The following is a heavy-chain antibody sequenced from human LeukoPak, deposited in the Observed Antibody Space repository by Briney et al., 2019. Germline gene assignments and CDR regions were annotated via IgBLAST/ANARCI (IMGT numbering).Heavy chain of an antibody. Sequence: SETLSLTCTVSGGSISNYYWSWIRQPAGKGLEWIGRIYTSGSTNYNPSLKSQVTMSVDTSKNQFSLKLSSVTAADTAVYYCARTRYCDSTSCFPWDWFDPWGQGTLVTVSS. CDR2: IYTSGST. CDR1: GGSISNYY. J-gene: IGHJ5*02. CDR3: ARTRYCDSTSCFPWDWFDP. V-gene: IGHV4-4*07. D-gene: IGHD2-2*01.